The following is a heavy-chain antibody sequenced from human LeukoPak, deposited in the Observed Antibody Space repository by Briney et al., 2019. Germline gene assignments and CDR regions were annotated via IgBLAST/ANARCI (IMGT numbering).Heavy chain of an antibody. J-gene: IGHJ3*02. CDR3: AKFSEMATIGEAFDI. CDR2: INHSGST. D-gene: IGHD5-24*01. CDR1: GGSFRDYY. Sequence: SETLSLTCAVYGGSFRDYYWSWIRQPPGKGLEWIGEINHSGSTNYNPSLKNRVTISVDTSKRQFSLNLRSVTAADTAVYYCAKFSEMATIGEAFDIWGQGTMVTVSS. V-gene: IGHV4-34*01.